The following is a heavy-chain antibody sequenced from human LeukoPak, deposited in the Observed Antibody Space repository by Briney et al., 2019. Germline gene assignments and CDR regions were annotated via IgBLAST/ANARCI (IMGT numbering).Heavy chain of an antibody. CDR3: ARGVAYYDFWKYYHYYMDV. Sequence: PGGSLRLSCAASGFTFSSYWMHWVRQAPGKGLVWVSRINSDGSSTSYADPVKGRFTISRDNAKNTLYLQMNSLRAEDTAVYYCARGVAYYDFWKYYHYYMDVWGKGTTVTVSS. D-gene: IGHD3-3*01. J-gene: IGHJ6*03. CDR1: GFTFSSYW. V-gene: IGHV3-74*01. CDR2: INSDGSST.